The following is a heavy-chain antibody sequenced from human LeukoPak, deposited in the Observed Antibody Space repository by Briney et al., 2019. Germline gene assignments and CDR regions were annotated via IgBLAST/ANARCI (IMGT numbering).Heavy chain of an antibody. D-gene: IGHD4-17*01. Sequence: ASVKVSCEASGYTFTSYDINWVRQATGQGLEWMGWMNPNSGNTGYAQKFQGRVTMTRNTSISTAYMELSSLRSEDTAVYYCAGTTVTPNYYYYYGMDVWGQGTTVTVSS. CDR1: GYTFTSYD. V-gene: IGHV1-8*01. J-gene: IGHJ6*02. CDR3: AGTTVTPNYYYYYGMDV. CDR2: MNPNSGNT.